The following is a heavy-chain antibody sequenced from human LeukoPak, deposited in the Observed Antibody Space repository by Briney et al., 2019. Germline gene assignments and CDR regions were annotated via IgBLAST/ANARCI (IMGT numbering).Heavy chain of an antibody. D-gene: IGHD4-17*01. CDR2: IIPIFGTA. CDR1: GGTFSSYA. V-gene: IGHV1-69*05. J-gene: IGHJ4*02. Sequence: SVKVSCKASGGTFSSYAISWVRQAPGQGLEWMGRIIPIFGTANYAQKFQVRVTITTDESTSTAYMELSSLRSEDTAVYYCAREINDYGEGWGQGTLVTVSS. CDR3: AREINDYGEG.